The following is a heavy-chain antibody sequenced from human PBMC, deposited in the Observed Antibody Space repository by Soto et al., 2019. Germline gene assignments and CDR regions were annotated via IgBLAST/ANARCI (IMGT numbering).Heavy chain of an antibody. Sequence: QVQLVQSGAEVKKPGSSVKVSCKASGGTFSSYAISWVRQAPGQGLEWMGGIIPIFGTANYAQKFQSRVTITADKSTSTAYMELSSLRSEDTAVYYCARSYYDILTGYSSHYYYGMDVWGQGTTVTVSS. J-gene: IGHJ6*02. V-gene: IGHV1-69*06. D-gene: IGHD3-9*01. CDR1: GGTFSSYA. CDR2: IIPIFGTA. CDR3: ARSYYDILTGYSSHYYYGMDV.